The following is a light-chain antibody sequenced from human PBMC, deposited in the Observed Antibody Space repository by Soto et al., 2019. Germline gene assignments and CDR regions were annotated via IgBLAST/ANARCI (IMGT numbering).Light chain of an antibody. J-gene: IGKJ1*01. V-gene: IGKV3-20*01. CDR2: GSY. Sequence: EIVLTQSPGTLSLSPGERATLSCRASQNVDTYYLASQQQKPGQAPRLLIYGSYVRATGVPDRFSGSGSGTDCSLTIDGLEPEYCAVYYCQQYALSPWRVGQGTKVEIK. CDR1: QNVDTYY. CDR3: QQYALSPWR.